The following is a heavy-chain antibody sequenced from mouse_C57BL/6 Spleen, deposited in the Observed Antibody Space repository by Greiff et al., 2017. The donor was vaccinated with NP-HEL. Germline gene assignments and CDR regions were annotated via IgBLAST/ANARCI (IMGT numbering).Heavy chain of an antibody. D-gene: IGHD2-1*01. CDR3: ARDLHDAMDY. Sequence: VQLQQSGAELVRPGASVKLSCKASGYTFTDYYINWVKQRPGQGLEWIARIYPGSGNTYYNEKFKGKATLTAEKSSSTAYMQLSSLTSEDSAVYVGARDLHDAMDYWGQGTSVTVSS. CDR1: GYTFTDYY. J-gene: IGHJ4*01. CDR2: IYPGSGNT. V-gene: IGHV1-76*01.